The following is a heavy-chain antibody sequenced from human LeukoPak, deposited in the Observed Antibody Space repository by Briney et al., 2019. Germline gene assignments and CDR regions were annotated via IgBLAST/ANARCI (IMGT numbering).Heavy chain of an antibody. CDR2: IYYSGSN. V-gene: IGHV4-59*01. Sequence: SETLSLTCTVSGGSISSYYWSWIRQPPGKGLEWIGYIYYSGSNNYNPSLKSRVTISVDTSKNQFSLKLSSVTAADTAVYYCARVLGFWSGYFDYWGQGTLVTVSS. CDR3: ARVLGFWSGYFDY. J-gene: IGHJ4*02. D-gene: IGHD3-3*01. CDR1: GGSISSYY.